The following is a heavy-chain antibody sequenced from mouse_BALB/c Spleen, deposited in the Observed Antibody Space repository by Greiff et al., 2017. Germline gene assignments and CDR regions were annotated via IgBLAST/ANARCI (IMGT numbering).Heavy chain of an antibody. D-gene: IGHD1-1*01. Sequence: VQLQQPGAELVKPGASVKLSCKASGYTFTSYWMHWVKQRPGQGLEWIGEINPSNGRTNYNEKFKSKATLTVDKSSSTAYMQLSSLTSEDSAVYYCARRIITTVVATDYWGQGTTLTVSS. CDR1: GYTFTSYW. V-gene: IGHV1S81*02. CDR2: INPSNGRT. CDR3: ARRIITTVVATDY. J-gene: IGHJ2*01.